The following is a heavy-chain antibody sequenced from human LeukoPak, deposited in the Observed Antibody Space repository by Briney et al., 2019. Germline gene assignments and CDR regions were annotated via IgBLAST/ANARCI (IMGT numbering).Heavy chain of an antibody. CDR2: INHSGST. V-gene: IGHV4-34*01. J-gene: IGHJ3*02. D-gene: IGHD2-8*01. Sequence: PSETLSLTCAVYGGSFSGYYWSWIRQPPGKGLEWIGEINHSGSTNYNPSLKSRVTISVDTSKNQFSLKLSSVTAADTAVYYCAQMVGYAFDIWGQGTMVTVSS. CDR3: AQMVGYAFDI. CDR1: GGSFSGYY.